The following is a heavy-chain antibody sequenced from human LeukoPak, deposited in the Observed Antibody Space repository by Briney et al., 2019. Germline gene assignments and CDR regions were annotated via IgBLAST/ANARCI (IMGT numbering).Heavy chain of an antibody. CDR1: GDTFSSYD. Sequence: ASVKVSFKASGDTFSSYDINWVRQAPGQGLEWMGRIIPILGIANYAQKFQGRVTITADKSTSTAYMELSSLRSEDTAVYYCARGDSSSWSDGFDIWGQGTMVTVSS. CDR3: ARGDSSSWSDGFDI. V-gene: IGHV1-69*04. J-gene: IGHJ3*02. CDR2: IIPILGIA. D-gene: IGHD6-13*01.